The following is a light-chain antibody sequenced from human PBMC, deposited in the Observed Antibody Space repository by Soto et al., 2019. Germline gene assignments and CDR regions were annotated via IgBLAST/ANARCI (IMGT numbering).Light chain of an antibody. Sequence: EIVLTQSPGTLSLSPGERATLSCRASQSISSTSLAWYQQKPGQAPRLLIYGISSRATGIPDRFSGSGSGTDFTLTIYRLEPEDFAVYFCQHYSNSLWTFGQGTKVEIK. CDR1: QSISSTS. J-gene: IGKJ1*01. V-gene: IGKV3-20*01. CDR2: GIS. CDR3: QHYSNSLWT.